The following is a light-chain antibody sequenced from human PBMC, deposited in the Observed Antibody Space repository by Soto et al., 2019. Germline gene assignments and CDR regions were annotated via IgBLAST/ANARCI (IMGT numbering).Light chain of an antibody. V-gene: IGLV2-14*01. CDR1: SSDVGGYNY. Sequence: QSALTQPASVSGSPGQSITISCTGTSSDVGGYNYVSWYQQHPGKAPKLMISEVSNRPSGVSNRFSGSKSGNTASLTISGLQAEDEADYYCSSYTTSSTLDVFGTGTKLPS. J-gene: IGLJ1*01. CDR3: SSYTTSSTLDV. CDR2: EVS.